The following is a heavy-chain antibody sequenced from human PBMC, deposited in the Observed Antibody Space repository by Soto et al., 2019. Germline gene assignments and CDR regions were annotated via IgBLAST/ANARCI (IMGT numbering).Heavy chain of an antibody. Sequence: QVQLVQSGAEVKKPGASVKVSCKASGYTFNSYVLHWVRLAPGQRLEWMGWINAGNGKTKYSQKLQGRLTFARDTSASTANMELSSLRSEDTAVYCCARDNVGGELNEGELEYWGQGTPVTVSS. J-gene: IGHJ4*02. D-gene: IGHD1-26*01. CDR1: GYTFNSYV. CDR3: ARDNVGGELNEGELEY. V-gene: IGHV1-3*01. CDR2: INAGNGKT.